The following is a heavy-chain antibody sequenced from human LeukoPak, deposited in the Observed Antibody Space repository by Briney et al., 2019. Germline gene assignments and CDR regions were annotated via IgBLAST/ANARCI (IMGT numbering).Heavy chain of an antibody. D-gene: IGHD5-12*01. V-gene: IGHV4-39*07. CDR1: GGSISSSSYY. CDR2: IYYSGST. Sequence: SETLSLTCTVSGGSISSSSYYWGWLRQPPGKGLEWLGSIYYSGSTYYNPSLKSRVTISVDTSKNQFSLKLSSVTAADTAVYYCARSPGVIVATIGGRTTLDYWGQGTLVTVSS. J-gene: IGHJ4*02. CDR3: ARSPGVIVATIGGRTTLDY.